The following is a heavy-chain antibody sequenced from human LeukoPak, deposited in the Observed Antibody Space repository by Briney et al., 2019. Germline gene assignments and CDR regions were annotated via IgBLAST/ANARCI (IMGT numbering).Heavy chain of an antibody. CDR1: GFTFSSYS. V-gene: IGHV3-21*01. Sequence: GGSLRLSCAASGFTFSSYSMNWVRQAPGKGLEWVSSISSSSSYIYYADSVKGRFTISRDNAKNSLYLQMNSLRAEDTAVYYCARGKGIAARPADYWGQGTLVTVSS. CDR2: ISSSSSYI. CDR3: ARGKGIAARPADY. D-gene: IGHD6-6*01. J-gene: IGHJ4*02.